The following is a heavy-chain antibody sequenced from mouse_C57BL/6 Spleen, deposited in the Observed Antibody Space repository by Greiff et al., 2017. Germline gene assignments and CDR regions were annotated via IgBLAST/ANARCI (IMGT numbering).Heavy chain of an antibody. D-gene: IGHD1-1*01. Sequence: DVQLVESGGDLVKPGGSLKLSCAASGFTFSSYGMSWVRQTPDKRLEWVATISSGGSYTYYPDSVKGRFTFSRDNAKNTLYLQMSRLKSEDTAMYYCARAPLITTGNWYFDVWGTGTTVTVSS. CDR1: GFTFSSYG. CDR2: ISSGGSYT. J-gene: IGHJ1*03. CDR3: ARAPLITTGNWYFDV. V-gene: IGHV5-6*01.